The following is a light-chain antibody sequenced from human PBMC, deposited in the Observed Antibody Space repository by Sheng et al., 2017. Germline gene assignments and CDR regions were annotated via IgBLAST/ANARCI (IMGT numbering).Light chain of an antibody. CDR1: SSDVGGYNY. CDR2: DVS. Sequence: QSALTQPPSASGSPGQSVTISCTGTSSDVGGYNYVSWYQHHPGKAPKLMIYDVSNRPSGVSNRFSGSKSGNTASLTISGLQAEDEADYYCSSYTSSSPVVFGGGTKLTVL. J-gene: IGLJ2*01. V-gene: IGLV2-14*03. CDR3: SSYTSSSPVV.